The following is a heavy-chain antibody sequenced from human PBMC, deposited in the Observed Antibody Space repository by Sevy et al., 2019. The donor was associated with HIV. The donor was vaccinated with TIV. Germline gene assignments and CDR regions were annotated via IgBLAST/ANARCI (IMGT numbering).Heavy chain of an antibody. V-gene: IGHV3-21*01. J-gene: IGHJ5*02. CDR3: ARPYGDYKSWFDP. D-gene: IGHD4-17*01. CDR2: ISSSSSYI. CDR1: GFTFSSYS. Sequence: GGSLRLSCAASGFTFSSYSMNWVRQAPGKGLEWVSSISSSSSYIYYADSVKGRFTISRDNAKNSLYLQMNSLRAEDTAVYYCARPYGDYKSWFDPWGQGTLVTVSS.